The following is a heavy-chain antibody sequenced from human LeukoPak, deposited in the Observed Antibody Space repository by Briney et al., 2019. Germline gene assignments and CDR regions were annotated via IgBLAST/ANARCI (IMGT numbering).Heavy chain of an antibody. J-gene: IGHJ4*02. D-gene: IGHD5-12*01. V-gene: IGHV3-74*01. CDR2: INSDGSST. CDR1: GFTFSSYW. Sequence: SGGSLRLSCAASGFTFSSYWMHWVRQAPGKGLVWVSRINSDGSSTTYADSVKGRFTISRDNAKNTLYLQMNSLRAEDTGVYYCARVATSLRIFDYWGQGTLVTVSS. CDR3: ARVATSLRIFDY.